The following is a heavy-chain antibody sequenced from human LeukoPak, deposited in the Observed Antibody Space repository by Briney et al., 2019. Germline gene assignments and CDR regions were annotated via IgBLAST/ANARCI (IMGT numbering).Heavy chain of an antibody. CDR2: IYYSVST. D-gene: IGHD6-19*01. CDR1: GGSISSSSYY. J-gene: IGHJ4*02. CDR3: ARVRPAPSGWSFDY. Sequence: PSETLSLTCTVSGGSISSSSYYWGWIRQPPGKGLEWIGSIYYSVSTYYNPSLKSRVTISVDKSKNQFSLKLSSVTAADTAVYYCARVRPAPSGWSFDYWGQGTLVTVSS. V-gene: IGHV4-39*07.